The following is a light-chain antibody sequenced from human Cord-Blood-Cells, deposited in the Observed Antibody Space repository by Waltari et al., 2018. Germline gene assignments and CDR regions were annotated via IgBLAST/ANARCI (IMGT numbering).Light chain of an antibody. CDR2: GAP. CDR3: QEYNNWAKT. J-gene: IGKJ1*01. Sequence: EIVMTQSPATLSVSPGQRATLSCRAIQSVSSNLAWYQQKPGQAPRLLTYGAPTRATGIPARFSGSGSGTEVTLTISSLQCEDFAVCYCQEYNNWAKTFGQGTKVGI. V-gene: IGKV3-15*01. CDR1: QSVSSN.